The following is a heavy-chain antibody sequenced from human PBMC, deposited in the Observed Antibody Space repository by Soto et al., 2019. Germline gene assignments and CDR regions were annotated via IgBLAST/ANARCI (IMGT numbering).Heavy chain of an antibody. CDR2: INPDNGNT. CDR1: GYTFTRYT. V-gene: IGHV1-3*01. CDR3: ARGIATGQLDP. D-gene: IGHD2-15*01. J-gene: IGHJ5*02. Sequence: ASVKVSCKASGYTFTRYTMNWVRQAPGQRLEWMGWINPDNGNTKSAQKFQDRVIITRDTSASTAYMDLSSLRSEDTAVYYCARGIATGQLDPWGQGTLVTVSS.